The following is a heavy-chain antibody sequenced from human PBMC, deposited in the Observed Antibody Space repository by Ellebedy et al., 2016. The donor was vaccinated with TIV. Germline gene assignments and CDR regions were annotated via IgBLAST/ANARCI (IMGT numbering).Heavy chain of an antibody. V-gene: IGHV1-2*04. CDR3: ARSYCGGDCYGDAFDI. D-gene: IGHD2-21*02. CDR1: GYTFTSYG. CDR2: INPNSGGT. Sequence: APVKVSCKASGYTFTSYGITWVRQAPGQGLERMGWINPNSGGTNYAQKFQGWVTMTRDTSISTAYMELSRLRSDDTAVYYCARSYCGGDCYGDAFDIWGQGTMVTVSS. J-gene: IGHJ3*02.